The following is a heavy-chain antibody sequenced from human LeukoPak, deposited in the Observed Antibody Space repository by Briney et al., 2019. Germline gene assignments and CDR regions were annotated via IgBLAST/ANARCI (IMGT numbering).Heavy chain of an antibody. Sequence: GASVKGSCKASGGTFSSYAISWVRQAPGQGLEWMGRIIPIFGTADYAQKSQGRVTITTVEYMNTAYMELRSLRSEDTAVYYCARDIAVAGIDYWGQGTLVTVSS. CDR3: ARDIAVAGIDY. V-gene: IGHV1-69*05. CDR2: IIPIFGTA. CDR1: GGTFSSYA. D-gene: IGHD6-19*01. J-gene: IGHJ4*02.